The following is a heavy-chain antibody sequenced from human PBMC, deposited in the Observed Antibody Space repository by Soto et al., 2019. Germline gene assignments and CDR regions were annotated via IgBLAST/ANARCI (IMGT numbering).Heavy chain of an antibody. J-gene: IGHJ4*02. Sequence: PSETLSLTCTVSGGSVSSGSYYWSWIRQPPGKGLEWIGYIYYSGSTNYNPSLKSRVTISVDTSKNQFSLKLSSVTAADTAVYYCARPSAAANIAYWGQGPLVTVSP. CDR2: IYYSGST. CDR3: ARPSAAANIAY. V-gene: IGHV4-61*01. CDR1: GGSVSSGSYY. D-gene: IGHD2-2*01.